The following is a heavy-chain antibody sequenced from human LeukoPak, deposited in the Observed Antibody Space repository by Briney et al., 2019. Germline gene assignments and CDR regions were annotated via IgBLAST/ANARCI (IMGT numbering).Heavy chain of an antibody. CDR2: ICYDGSNK. Sequence: GGSLRLSCPASGFTFSSYVMHWVRQPPGKGLDWVAVICYDGSNKYYADSVKRQFTTTTDSSKKTLYLQMNSLRAENTAVHYCARDKLRPRSSVDYWGQGTLVTVPS. CDR3: ARDKLRPRSSVDY. CDR1: GFTFSSYV. V-gene: IGHV3-33*01. D-gene: IGHD6-6*01. J-gene: IGHJ4*02.